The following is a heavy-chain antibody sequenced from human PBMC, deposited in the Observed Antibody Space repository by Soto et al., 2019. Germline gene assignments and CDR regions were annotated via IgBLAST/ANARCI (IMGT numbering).Heavy chain of an antibody. V-gene: IGHV2-5*02. CDR3: ARYSSILNGGY. J-gene: IGHJ4*02. CDR2: IYWDDDK. CDR1: GFSLSTSGVG. Sequence: QITLKESGPTLVKPTQTLTLTCTFSGFSLSTSGVGVGWIRQPPGKALEWLALIYWDDDKRYSPSLKSRLTITKDTSKSQVVRTMTNMVPVDTATYYCARYSSILNGGYWGQGTLVTVSS. D-gene: IGHD6-13*01.